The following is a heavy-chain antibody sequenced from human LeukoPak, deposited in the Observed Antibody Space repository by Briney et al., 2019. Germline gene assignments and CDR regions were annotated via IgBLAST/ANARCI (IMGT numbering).Heavy chain of an antibody. D-gene: IGHD3-16*01. CDR1: GGSISSSSYY. CDR3: ARDNRGPYYYYYMDV. V-gene: IGHV4-39*07. Sequence: SETLSLTCTVSGGSISSSSYYWGWIRQPPGKGLEWIGSIYYSGSTYYNPSLKSRVTISVDTSKNQFSLKLSSVTAADTAVYYCARDNRGPYYYYYMDVWGKGTTVTVSS. J-gene: IGHJ6*03. CDR2: IYYSGST.